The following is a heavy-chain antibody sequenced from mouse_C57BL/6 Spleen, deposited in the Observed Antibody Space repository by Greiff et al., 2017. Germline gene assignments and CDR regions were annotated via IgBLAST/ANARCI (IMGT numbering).Heavy chain of an antibody. V-gene: IGHV1-80*01. D-gene: IGHD1-1*01. Sequence: VKLMESGAELVKPGASVKISCKASGYAFSSYWMNWVKQRPGKGLEWIGQIYPGDGDTNYNGKFKGKATLTADKSSSTAYMQLSSLTSEDSAVYFCARSPNYYGSSSPFAYWGQGTLVTVSA. J-gene: IGHJ3*01. CDR1: GYAFSSYW. CDR3: ARSPNYYGSSSPFAY. CDR2: IYPGDGDT.